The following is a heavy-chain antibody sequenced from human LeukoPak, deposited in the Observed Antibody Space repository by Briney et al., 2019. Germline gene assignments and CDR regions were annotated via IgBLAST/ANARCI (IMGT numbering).Heavy chain of an antibody. J-gene: IGHJ4*02. CDR3: AKDHGSSGWSYFDY. CDR2: ISDSGGST. CDR1: GFTFSSYA. V-gene: IGHV3-23*01. D-gene: IGHD6-19*01. Sequence: PGGSLRLSCAVSGFTFSSYAMTWVRQAPGKGLEWVSAISDSGGSTYYADSVKGRFTISRDNSKNTLYLQMNSLRAEDTAVYYCAKDHGSSGWSYFDYWGQGTLVTVSS.